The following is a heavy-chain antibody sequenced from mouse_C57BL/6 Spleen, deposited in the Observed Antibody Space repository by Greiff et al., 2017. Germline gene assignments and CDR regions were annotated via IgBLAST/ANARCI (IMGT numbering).Heavy chain of an antibody. CDR2: ISDCGSYT. Sequence: VESGGGLVKPGGSLKLSCAASGFTFSSYAMSWVRQTPEKRLEWVATISDCGSYTYYPDNVKGRFTISRDNAKNNLYLQMSHLKSEDTAMYYCARDRGDWFAYWGQGTLVTVSA. CDR1: GFTFSSYA. J-gene: IGHJ3*01. V-gene: IGHV5-4*01. D-gene: IGHD3-3*01. CDR3: ARDRGDWFAY.